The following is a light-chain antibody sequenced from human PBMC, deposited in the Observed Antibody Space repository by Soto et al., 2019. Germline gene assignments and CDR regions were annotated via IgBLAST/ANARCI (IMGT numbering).Light chain of an antibody. J-gene: IGKJ4*01. V-gene: IGKV3-20*01. CDR1: QSVSSSY. CDR2: GAS. Sequence: EIVLTQSPGTLSLSPGERATLSCRAIQSVSSSYLAWYQQKPGQAPRHLIYGASSRATGIPDRFSGSGSGTDFTLTISRLEPEDFAVYYCHQYDSSPLTFGGGTKVEIK. CDR3: HQYDSSPLT.